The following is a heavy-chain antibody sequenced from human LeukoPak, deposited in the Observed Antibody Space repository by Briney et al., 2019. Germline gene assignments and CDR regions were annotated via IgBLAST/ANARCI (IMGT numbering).Heavy chain of an antibody. CDR1: GGSFSGYY. D-gene: IGHD3-9*01. CDR3: ARSDILTGYRY. V-gene: IGHV4-34*01. Sequence: SETLSLTCAVYGGSFSGYYWSWIRQPPGKGLEWIGEINHSGSTNYNPSLKSRVTISVDTSKNQFSLKLSSVTAADTAVYYRARSDILTGYRYWGQGTLVTVSS. J-gene: IGHJ4*02. CDR2: INHSGST.